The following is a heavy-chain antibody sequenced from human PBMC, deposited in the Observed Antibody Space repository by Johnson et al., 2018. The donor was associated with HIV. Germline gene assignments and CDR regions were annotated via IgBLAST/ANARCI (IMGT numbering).Heavy chain of an antibody. V-gene: IGHV3-30*02. Sequence: QVQLVESGGGVVQPGGSLRLSCAASGFSFSTYDVHLVRQAPGKGLEWVAFIRYDGNNKFYADSVKGRFTISRDNAKNTLYLQMNSLRSEDTAIYYCAKDGLWMAFDIWGQGTMVTVSS. D-gene: IGHD3-3*01. CDR2: IRYDGNNK. CDR3: AKDGLWMAFDI. J-gene: IGHJ3*02. CDR1: GFSFSTYD.